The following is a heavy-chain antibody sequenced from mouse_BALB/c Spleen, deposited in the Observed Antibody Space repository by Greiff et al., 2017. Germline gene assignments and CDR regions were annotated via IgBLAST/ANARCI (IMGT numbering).Heavy chain of an antibody. Sequence: QVQLQQSGPGLVQPSQSLSITCTVSGFSFTSYGVHWVRQSPGKGLEWLGVIWSGGSTAYNAAFISRLSISKDNSKSQVFFKMNSLQANDTAIYYCARKGAMDYWGQGTSVTVSS. CDR2: IWSGGST. J-gene: IGHJ4*01. CDR3: ARKGAMDY. V-gene: IGHV2-2*02. CDR1: GFSFTSYG.